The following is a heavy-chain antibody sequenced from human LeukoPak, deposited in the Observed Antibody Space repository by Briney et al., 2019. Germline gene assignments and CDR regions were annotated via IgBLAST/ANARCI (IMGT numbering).Heavy chain of an antibody. CDR1: GFTFSSYA. J-gene: IGHJ4*02. CDR3: ASDPNSSGYYYVPYFDY. V-gene: IGHV3-23*01. CDR2: ISGSGGST. Sequence: GGTLRLSCAASGFTFSSYATSWVRQAPGKGLEWVSAISGSGGSTYYADSVKGRFTISRDNSKNTLYLQMNGLRAEDTAVYYCASDPNSSGYYYVPYFDYWGQGTLVTVSS. D-gene: IGHD3-22*01.